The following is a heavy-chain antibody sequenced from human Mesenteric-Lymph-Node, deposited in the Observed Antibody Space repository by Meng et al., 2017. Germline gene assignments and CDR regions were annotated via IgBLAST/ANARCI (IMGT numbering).Heavy chain of an antibody. J-gene: IGHJ3*02. CDR1: GGSISSSSYY. CDR3: ARVAPTYDAFDI. CDR2: IYYSGST. V-gene: IGHV4-39*07. D-gene: IGHD2-15*01. Sequence: SETLSLTCTVSGGSISSSSYYWGWIRQPPGKGLEWIGSIYYSGSTYYNPSLKSRVTISVDTSKNQFSLKLSSVTAADTAVYYCARVAPTYDAFDIWGQGTVVTVSS.